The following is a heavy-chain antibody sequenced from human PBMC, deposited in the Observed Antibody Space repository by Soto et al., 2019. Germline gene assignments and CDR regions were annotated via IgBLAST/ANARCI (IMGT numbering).Heavy chain of an antibody. CDR3: AKDIAARPRVEAFDI. CDR1: GFTFSSYA. V-gene: IGHV3-23*01. CDR2: ISGSGGST. Sequence: PGGSLRLSCAASGFTFSSYAMSWVRQAPGKGLEWVSAISGSGGSTYYADSVKGRFTISRDNSKSTLYLQMNSLRAEDTAVYYCAKDIAARPRVEAFDIWGQGTMVTVSS. D-gene: IGHD6-6*01. J-gene: IGHJ3*02.